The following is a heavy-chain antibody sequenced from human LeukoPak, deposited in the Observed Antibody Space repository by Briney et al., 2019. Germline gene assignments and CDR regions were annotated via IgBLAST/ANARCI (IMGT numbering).Heavy chain of an antibody. V-gene: IGHV1-2*02. CDR3: ARSRTPTIFEGKGGDFDY. Sequence: GASVKVSCKASGYTFTGYYMNWVRQAPGQGLEWMGWINPNSGGTNHAQKFQGRVTMTRDTSISTDYMELSSLRSDDTAVYYCARSRTPTIFEGKGGDFDYWGQGTLVTVSS. J-gene: IGHJ4*02. CDR1: GYTFTGYY. D-gene: IGHD3-3*01. CDR2: INPNSGGT.